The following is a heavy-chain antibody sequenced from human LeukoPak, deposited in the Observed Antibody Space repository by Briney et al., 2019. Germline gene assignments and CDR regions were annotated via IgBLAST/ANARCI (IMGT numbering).Heavy chain of an antibody. CDR3: ARDNSYGSH. Sequence: SETLSLTCTVSGGSISSGVSYWGWIRQPPGKGLEWIGSIYYSGSTYYNPSLKSRVTISVDTSKNQFSLKLSSVTAADTAVYYCARDNSYGSHWGQGTLVTVSS. CDR2: IYYSGST. J-gene: IGHJ4*02. V-gene: IGHV4-39*07. CDR1: GGSISSGVSY. D-gene: IGHD5-18*01.